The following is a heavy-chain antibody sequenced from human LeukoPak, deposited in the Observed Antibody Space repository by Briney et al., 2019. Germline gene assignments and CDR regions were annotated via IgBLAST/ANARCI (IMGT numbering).Heavy chain of an antibody. CDR1: GGSISGSY. J-gene: IGHJ6*02. CDR3: ERLNRLAAGGTVYYHAMDV. D-gene: IGHD6-13*01. V-gene: IGHV4-59*08. CDR2: IHSSGTI. Sequence: PSETLSLTSTVFGGSISGSYWSWIRLPPGKGLQWIGYIHSSGTINYNPVLMSRITVSVDTSTNQFSLKVRSVTAADTAVYYCERLNRLAAGGTVYYHAMDVWGQGTAVTDSS.